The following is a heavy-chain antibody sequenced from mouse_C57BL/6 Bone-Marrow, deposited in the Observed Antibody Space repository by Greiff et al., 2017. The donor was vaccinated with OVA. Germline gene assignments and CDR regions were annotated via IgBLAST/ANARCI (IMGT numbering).Heavy chain of an antibody. D-gene: IGHD4-1*01. V-gene: IGHV7-3*01. J-gene: IGHJ3*01. CDR2: IRNKANGYTT. Sequence: EVQRVESGGGLVQPGGSLSLSCAASGFTFTDYYMSWVRQPPGKALEWLGFIRNKANGYTTEYSASVKGRFTISRDNSQSILYLQMNALRAEDSATYYCARYCNWGFAYWGQGTLVTVSA. CDR3: ARYCNWGFAY. CDR1: GFTFTDYY.